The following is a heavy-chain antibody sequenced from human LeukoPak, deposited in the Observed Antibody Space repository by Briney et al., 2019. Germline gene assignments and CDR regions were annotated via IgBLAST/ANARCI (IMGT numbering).Heavy chain of an antibody. CDR3: SRGASTGERYFDH. Sequence: GGPLKLSCAPSGFPLSDYLVPWARQAPGKGLGGVGVAPSAGTTKYYADSVKGRFTISRDNSENTVFLQMNNLRAEDIALYYCSRGASTGERYFDHWGQGSLVTVSS. D-gene: IGHD1-26*01. V-gene: IGHV3-30*04. CDR1: GFPLSDYL. CDR2: APSAGTTK. J-gene: IGHJ4*02.